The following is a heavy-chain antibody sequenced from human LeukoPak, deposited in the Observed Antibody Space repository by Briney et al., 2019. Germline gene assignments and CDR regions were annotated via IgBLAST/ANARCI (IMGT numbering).Heavy chain of an antibody. Sequence: SETLSLTCTVSGGSNYWTWIRQAPGKGLEWIGYIYYSGSTNYNPSLKSRVTISVDTSKNQFSLKLSSVTAADTAVYYCARDQKRYYDSSGYYDYWGQGTLVTVSS. CDR1: GGSNY. D-gene: IGHD3-22*01. V-gene: IGHV4-59*01. J-gene: IGHJ4*02. CDR3: ARDQKRYYDSSGYYDY. CDR2: IYYSGST.